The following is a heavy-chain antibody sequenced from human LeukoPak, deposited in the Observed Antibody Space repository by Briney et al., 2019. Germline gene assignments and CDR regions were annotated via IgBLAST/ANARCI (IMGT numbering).Heavy chain of an antibody. D-gene: IGHD3-3*01. Sequence: GASVKVSCKASRYTFTGYYMHWVRQAPGQGLEWMGWINPNSGGTNYAQKFQGRVTMTRDTSISTAYMELSRLRSDDTAVYYCARLVSDYDSHIDYWGQGTLVTVSS. J-gene: IGHJ4*02. CDR1: RYTFTGYY. CDR3: ARLVSDYDSHIDY. CDR2: INPNSGGT. V-gene: IGHV1-2*02.